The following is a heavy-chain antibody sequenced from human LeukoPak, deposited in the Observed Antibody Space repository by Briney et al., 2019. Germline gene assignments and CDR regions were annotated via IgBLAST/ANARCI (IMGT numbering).Heavy chain of an antibody. CDR1: GFTFSNYV. CDR2: ISGSGGST. CDR3: AKDLPQYYDFWSGYYGGFDY. J-gene: IGHJ4*02. D-gene: IGHD3-3*01. Sequence: PGGSLRLSCAASGFTFSNYVMSWVRQAPGKGLEWVSEISGSGGSTHYTDSVKGRFTISRDNSKNSLYLQMNSLRTEDTALYYCAKDLPQYYDFWSGYYGGFDYWGQGTLVTVSS. V-gene: IGHV3-43*02.